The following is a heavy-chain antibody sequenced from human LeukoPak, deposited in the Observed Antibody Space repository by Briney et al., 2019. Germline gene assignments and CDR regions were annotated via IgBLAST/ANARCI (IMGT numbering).Heavy chain of an antibody. Sequence: PGGSLRLSCAASGFTFSSYSMNWVRQAPGKGLEWVSSISSSSSYIYYADSVKGRFTITRDNAKNSLYLQMNSLRAEDTAVYYCARRAKIAVAEYYFDYWGQGTLVTVSS. CDR1: GFTFSSYS. D-gene: IGHD6-19*01. CDR3: ARRAKIAVAEYYFDY. V-gene: IGHV3-21*01. CDR2: ISSSSSYI. J-gene: IGHJ4*02.